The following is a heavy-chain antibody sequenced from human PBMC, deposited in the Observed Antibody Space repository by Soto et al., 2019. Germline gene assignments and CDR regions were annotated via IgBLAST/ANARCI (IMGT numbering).Heavy chain of an antibody. D-gene: IGHD2-15*01. Sequence: GGSLRLSCAASGFSVSSNYMDWVRQAPGKGLEWVSIIHNGGETYYADSVKDRFTVSRDNSKNTVFLQMNSLRVEDTAVYYCARDSWSQYWGQGTLVTVSS. CDR2: IHNGGET. CDR1: GFSVSSNY. CDR3: ARDSWSQY. J-gene: IGHJ1*01. V-gene: IGHV3-66*01.